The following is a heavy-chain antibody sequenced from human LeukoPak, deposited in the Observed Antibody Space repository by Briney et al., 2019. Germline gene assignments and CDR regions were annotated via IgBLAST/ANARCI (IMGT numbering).Heavy chain of an antibody. D-gene: IGHD2/OR15-2a*01. Sequence: GGSLRLSCAASGFTFSTYSMNWVRQAPGKGLEWVSYISASSSTIYFADSVKGRFTISRDNAKNSLYLQMNSLRDEGTAVYYCARDRYFNFDYWGQGTLVTVSS. V-gene: IGHV3-48*02. CDR1: GFTFSTYS. CDR2: ISASSSTI. CDR3: ARDRYFNFDY. J-gene: IGHJ4*02.